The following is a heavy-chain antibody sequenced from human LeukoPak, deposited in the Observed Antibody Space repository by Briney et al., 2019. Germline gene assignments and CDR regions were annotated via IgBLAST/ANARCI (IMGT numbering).Heavy chain of an antibody. V-gene: IGHV5-51*01. D-gene: IGHD6-13*01. CDR2: IYPGDSDT. Sequence: GESLKISCKGSGYSFTSYWIGWVRQMPGKGLEWMGIIYPGDSDTRYSPSFQGQVTISADKSISTAYLQWSSLKASDTAMYYCARIYSSSWYVTRLYFDYWGQGTLVTVSS. CDR3: ARIYSSSWYVTRLYFDY. CDR1: GYSFTSYW. J-gene: IGHJ4*02.